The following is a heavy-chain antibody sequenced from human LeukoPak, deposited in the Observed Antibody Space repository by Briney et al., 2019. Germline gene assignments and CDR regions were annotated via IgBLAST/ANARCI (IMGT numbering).Heavy chain of an antibody. CDR1: GFTFSNYW. Sequence: GGSLRLSCAASGFTFSNYWVTWVRQAPGKGLEWVANIKQDGSEKYYVDSVKGRFTVSRDNARNSLYVQMNSLRDEDTAVYYCARGAGSSWFYRWGQGTLVTVSS. D-gene: IGHD4/OR15-4a*01. V-gene: IGHV3-7*04. CDR3: ARGAGSSWFYR. J-gene: IGHJ5*02. CDR2: IKQDGSEK.